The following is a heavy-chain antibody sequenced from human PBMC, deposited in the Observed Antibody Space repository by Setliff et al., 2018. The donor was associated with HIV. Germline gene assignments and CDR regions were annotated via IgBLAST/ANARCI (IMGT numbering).Heavy chain of an antibody. Sequence: SETLSLTCTVSTGSISRYFYYWAWIRQPPGKGLEWIGSIYSGGGTSYNPSLNSRVTISVDTSKNQFSLKLRSVTAADTSMYYCARQRADCSGGSCYGYWGQGTLVTVSS. D-gene: IGHD2-15*01. V-gene: IGHV4-39*01. CDR1: TGSISRYFYY. J-gene: IGHJ4*01. CDR2: IYSGGGT. CDR3: ARQRADCSGGSCYGY.